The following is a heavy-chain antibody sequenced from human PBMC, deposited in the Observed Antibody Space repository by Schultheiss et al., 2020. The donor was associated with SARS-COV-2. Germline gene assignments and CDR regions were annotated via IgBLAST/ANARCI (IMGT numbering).Heavy chain of an antibody. CDR3: ARVRSSGWYLSGEDY. CDR1: GFTFSDYY. D-gene: IGHD6-19*01. J-gene: IGHJ4*02. Sequence: GGSLRLSCAASGFTFSDYYMSWIRQVPGKGLEWVSAFSGSGGSTYYTDSVKGRFTIPRYNSKDTLYLQMNSMSAEDTSVYYCARVRSSGWYLSGEDYWGQGTLVTCSS. CDR2: FSGSGGST. V-gene: IGHV3-23*01.